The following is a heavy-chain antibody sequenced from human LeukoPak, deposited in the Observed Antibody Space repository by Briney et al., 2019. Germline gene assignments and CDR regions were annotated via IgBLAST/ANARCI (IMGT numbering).Heavy chain of an antibody. J-gene: IGHJ4*02. D-gene: IGHD3-22*01. CDR3: GSLTVVARDH. CDR2: IKSDGSAT. CDR1: GFSFSTHW. V-gene: IGHV3-74*01. Sequence: PGGSLRLSCAASGFSFSTHWMHRVRQAPGKGLVYVAQIKSDGSATAYADSVKGRFTISRDNAKNTLYLEMSSLRAEDTAVYYCGSLTVVARDHWGQGTLVTVSS.